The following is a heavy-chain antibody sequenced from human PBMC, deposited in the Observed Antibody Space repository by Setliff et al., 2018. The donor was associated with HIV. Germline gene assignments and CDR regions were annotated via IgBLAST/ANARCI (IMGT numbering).Heavy chain of an antibody. CDR1: GGSISSYY. D-gene: IGHD3-16*01. J-gene: IGHJ3*02. V-gene: IGHV4-4*07. CDR2: MYTSGVA. CDR3: ARDPKVEWDLLGAFDI. Sequence: SETLSLTCTVSGGSISSYYWSWIRQPAGRGLEWIGRMYTSGVAKYNPSLESRVTMSVDTSKNQMSLELTSVTAADTAVYYCARDPKVEWDLLGAFDIWGQGTMVTVSS.